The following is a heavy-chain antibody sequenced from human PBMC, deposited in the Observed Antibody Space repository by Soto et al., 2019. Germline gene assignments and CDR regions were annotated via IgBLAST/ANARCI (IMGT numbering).Heavy chain of an antibody. CDR2: IKKDGSEQ. V-gene: IGHV3-7*01. Sequence: EVQLVESGGGLVQAGESLRLSCAASGFRFSDYWITWVRQAPGKGLEWLANIKKDGSEQYYVPSVRGRFIISRDNAENSLSLQLNSLRSDDTGVYFCARRATSCWAPFDNWGQGTRVIVS. CDR1: GFRFSDYW. D-gene: IGHD2-2*01. J-gene: IGHJ4*02. CDR3: ARRATSCWAPFDN.